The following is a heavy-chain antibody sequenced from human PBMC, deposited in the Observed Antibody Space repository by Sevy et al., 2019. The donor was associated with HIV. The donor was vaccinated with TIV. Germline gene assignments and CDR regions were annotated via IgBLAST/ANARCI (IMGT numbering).Heavy chain of an antibody. CDR2: LSFGCGKI. V-gene: IGHV3-23*01. J-gene: IGHJ4*02. Sequence: GGSLRLSCAASGFDFSIYSMSWVRQAPGKGLEWVAALSFGCGKINYADSVKGRFTISRDNSKSSVYLQMNDMRVEDTAVYYCAREGCTKPHDYWGQGTLVTVSS. D-gene: IGHD2-8*01. CDR3: AREGCTKPHDY. CDR1: GFDFSIYS.